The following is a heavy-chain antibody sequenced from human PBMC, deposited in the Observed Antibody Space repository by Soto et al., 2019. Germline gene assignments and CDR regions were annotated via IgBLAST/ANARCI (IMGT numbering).Heavy chain of an antibody. D-gene: IGHD4-17*01. CDR2: IYYSGST. CDR1: GGSISSSSYY. J-gene: IGHJ6*02. V-gene: IGHV4-39*01. Sequence: SETLSLTSTVSGGSISSSSYYWGWIRQPPGKGLEWIGSIYYSGSTYYNPSLKSRVTISVDTSKNQFSLKLGSVTAADTAVYYCRVWDGDASFYYYYGMDVWGQGTTVTVSS. CDR3: RVWDGDASFYYYYGMDV.